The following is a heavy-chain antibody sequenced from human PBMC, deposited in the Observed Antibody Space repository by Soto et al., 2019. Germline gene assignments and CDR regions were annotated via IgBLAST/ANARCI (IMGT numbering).Heavy chain of an antibody. Sequence: GSGPTAGEPTQTLTLTCTFSGFSLSTSGVGVGWIRQPPGKALEWLALIYWNDDKRYSPSLKSRLTITKDTSKNQVVLTMTNMDPVDTATYYCAHKGLAAPYFDYWGQGTLVTVSS. CDR3: AHKGLAAPYFDY. J-gene: IGHJ4*02. V-gene: IGHV2-5*01. D-gene: IGHD6-19*01. CDR2: IYWNDDK. CDR1: GFSLSTSGVG.